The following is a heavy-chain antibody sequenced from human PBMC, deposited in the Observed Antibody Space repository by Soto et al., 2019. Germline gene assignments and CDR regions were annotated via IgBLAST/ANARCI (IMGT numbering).Heavy chain of an antibody. J-gene: IGHJ5*02. Sequence: PSETLSLTCAVDGGSFSGYYWSWIRQPPGKGLEWIGEINHSGSTNYNPSPKSRVTISVDTSKNQFSLKLSSVTAADTAVYYCARGSDYGSGSPHSSNWFDPWGQGTLVTVSS. V-gene: IGHV4-34*01. D-gene: IGHD3-10*01. CDR3: ARGSDYGSGSPHSSNWFDP. CDR1: GGSFSGYY. CDR2: INHSGST.